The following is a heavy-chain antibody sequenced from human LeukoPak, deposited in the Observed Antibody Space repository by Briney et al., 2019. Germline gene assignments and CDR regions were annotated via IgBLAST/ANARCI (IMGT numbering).Heavy chain of an antibody. V-gene: IGHV4-59*10. CDR2: IYTSGYT. Sequence: SETLSLTCAVYGGSFSGYYWSWIRQPPGKGLEWIGRIYTSGYTNYNPSLKSRVTMSVDTSKKQFSLKLSSVTAADTAVYYCAREGTIFGVVIGWGQGTLVTVSS. J-gene: IGHJ4*02. D-gene: IGHD3-3*01. CDR1: GGSFSGYY. CDR3: AREGTIFGVVIG.